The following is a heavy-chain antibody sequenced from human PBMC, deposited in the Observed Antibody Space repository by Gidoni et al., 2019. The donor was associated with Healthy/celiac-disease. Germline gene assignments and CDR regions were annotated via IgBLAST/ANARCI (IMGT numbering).Heavy chain of an antibody. Sequence: QVQLQQWGAGLLKPSETLSLTCAVYGGSFSGYYWSWISQPPGKGLEWIGEINHSGSTNSNPSLKSRVTISVDTSKNQFSLKLSSVTAADTAVYYCARLSRRYYFDYWGQGTLVTVSS. D-gene: IGHD3-9*01. J-gene: IGHJ4*02. CDR3: ARLSRRYYFDY. CDR1: GGSFSGYY. V-gene: IGHV4-34*01. CDR2: INHSGST.